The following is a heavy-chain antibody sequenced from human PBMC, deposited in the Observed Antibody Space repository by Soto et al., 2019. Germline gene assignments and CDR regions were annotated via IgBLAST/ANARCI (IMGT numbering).Heavy chain of an antibody. CDR2: ISYDGSNK. D-gene: IGHD3-16*01. V-gene: IGHV3-30-3*01. J-gene: IGHJ4*02. CDR1: GFTFSSYA. Sequence: GGSLRLSCAASGFTFSSYAMHWVRQAPGKGLEWVAVISYDGSNKYYADSVKGRFTISRDNSKNTLYLQMNSLRAEDTAVYYCARGDGFFDYWGQGTLVTVSS. CDR3: ARGDGFFDY.